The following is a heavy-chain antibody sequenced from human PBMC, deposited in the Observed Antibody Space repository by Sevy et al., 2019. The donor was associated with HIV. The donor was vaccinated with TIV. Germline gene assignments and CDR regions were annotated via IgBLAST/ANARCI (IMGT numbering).Heavy chain of an antibody. CDR3: ARDAREGSGYFHDGFDM. Sequence: GGSLRLSCAASGLTFSSYSMNWVRQAPGKGLEWVSSISSRSNYIYYADSVKGRFTISRDNAKNSLYLQMNSLRAEDTAIYSCARDAREGSGYFHDGFDMWGQGTMVTVSS. V-gene: IGHV3-21*01. J-gene: IGHJ3*02. CDR2: ISSRSNYI. CDR1: GLTFSSYS. D-gene: IGHD3-3*01.